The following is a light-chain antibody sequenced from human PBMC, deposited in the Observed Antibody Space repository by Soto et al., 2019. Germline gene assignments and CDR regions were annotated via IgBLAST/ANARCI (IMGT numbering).Light chain of an antibody. J-gene: IGKJ1*01. V-gene: IGKV3-15*01. Sequence: IVMTQSPATLSLSPGDGATLSCRASQSVGSNLAWYQQKPGQPPRLLISGASTRATGIPARFSGSGSGTEFTLTISSLQSEDFAVYYCQQYNNWPPMFGQGTKVDIK. CDR2: GAS. CDR3: QQYNNWPPM. CDR1: QSVGSN.